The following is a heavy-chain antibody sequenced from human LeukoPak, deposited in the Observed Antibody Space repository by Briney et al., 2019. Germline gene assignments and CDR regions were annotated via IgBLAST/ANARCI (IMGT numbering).Heavy chain of an antibody. CDR2: ISDIGTTI. CDR3: AKAPASGSDRSTYNRDCFDH. V-gene: IGHV3-11*01. Sequence: PGGSLRLSCAVSGFPFSNYYMGWIRQPPGKGLECISYISDIGTTIYYADSVRGRFTVSRDNAKNSLYLQMNSLRAEDTAVYYCAKAPASGSDRSTYNRDCFDHWGLGSLVTVSS. J-gene: IGHJ4*02. D-gene: IGHD1-1*01. CDR1: GFPFSNYY.